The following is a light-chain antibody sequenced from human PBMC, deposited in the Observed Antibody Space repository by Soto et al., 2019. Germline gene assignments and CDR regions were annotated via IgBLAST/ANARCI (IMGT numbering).Light chain of an antibody. CDR2: GNS. CDR1: SSNIGAGYD. Sequence: QSVLTQPPSVSGAPGQRVTISCTGSSSNIGAGYDVHWYQQLPGTAPKLLIYGNSNRPSGVPDRFSGSKSGTSASLAITGLQAEDEADYYCQSYDSSLSGSKFGGGTKHTVL. J-gene: IGLJ2*01. V-gene: IGLV1-40*01. CDR3: QSYDSSLSGSK.